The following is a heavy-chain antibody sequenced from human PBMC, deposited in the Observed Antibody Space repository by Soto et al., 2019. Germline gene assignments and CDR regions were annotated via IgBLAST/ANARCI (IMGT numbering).Heavy chain of an antibody. J-gene: IGHJ6*03. CDR3: ARSRIGYCSSTSCLSYYYMDV. Sequence: GGSLRLSCAASGFTFSSYSMNWVRQAPGKGLEWVSSISSSSSYIYYADSVKGRFTISRDNAKNSLYLQMNSLRAEDTAVYYCARSRIGYCSSTSCLSYYYMDVWGKGTTVTVSS. V-gene: IGHV3-21*01. CDR1: GFTFSSYS. CDR2: ISSSSSYI. D-gene: IGHD2-2*01.